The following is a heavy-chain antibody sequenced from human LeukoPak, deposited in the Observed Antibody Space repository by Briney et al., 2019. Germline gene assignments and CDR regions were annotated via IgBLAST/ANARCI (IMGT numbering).Heavy chain of an antibody. CDR3: ASGSGGFDP. CDR1: GGSISSYY. D-gene: IGHD3-10*01. V-gene: IGHV4-59*01. Sequence: PSETLSLSCTVSGGSISSYYLSWIRQPPGKGLEWIGFIYYSGSTNYNPSLKSRVTISVDTSKNQVSLKLNSVTAADTAVYYCASGSGGFDPWAQGTLVTVSS. J-gene: IGHJ5*02. CDR2: IYYSGST.